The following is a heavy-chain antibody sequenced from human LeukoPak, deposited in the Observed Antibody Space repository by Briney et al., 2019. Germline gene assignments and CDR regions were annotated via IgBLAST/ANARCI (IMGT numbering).Heavy chain of an antibody. V-gene: IGHV3-21*01. J-gene: IGHJ4*02. Sequence: PGGSLRLSCAASGFTISSNYMSWVRQAPGKGLEWVSSISSSSSYIYHADSVKGRFTISRDNAKNSLYLQMNSLRAEDTAVYYCAVQGPTRYFDYWGQGTLVTVSS. CDR1: GFTISSNY. CDR2: ISSSSSYI. CDR3: AVQGPTRYFDY. D-gene: IGHD2-15*01.